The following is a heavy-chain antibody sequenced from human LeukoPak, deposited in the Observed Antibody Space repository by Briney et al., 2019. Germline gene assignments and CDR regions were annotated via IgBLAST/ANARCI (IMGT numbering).Heavy chain of an antibody. CDR1: GGSISDYF. CDR2: IQYSGST. D-gene: IGHD1-1*01. Sequence: SETLSLTCTVSGGSISDYFWSWIRQSPGKGLEWIGYIQYSGSTNYNPSLKSRVSISVDTSKNQFSLKLSSVTAADTAVYYCARVGGTNYYYYGMDVWGQGTTVTVSS. V-gene: IGHV4-59*01. CDR3: ARVGGTNYYYYGMDV. J-gene: IGHJ6*02.